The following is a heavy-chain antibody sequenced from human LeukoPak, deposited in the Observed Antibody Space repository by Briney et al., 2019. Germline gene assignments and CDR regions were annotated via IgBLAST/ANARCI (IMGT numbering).Heavy chain of an antibody. V-gene: IGHV1-24*01. CDR3: ARDTTRGVIDGGMDY. Sequence: ASVKVSCKVSGYTLTELSMHCVRQAPGKGLEWMGGFDPEDGETIYAQKFQGRVTMTEDTSTDTAYMELSSLRSEDTAVYYCARDTTRGVIDGGMDYWGQGTLVTVSS. D-gene: IGHD3-10*01. CDR2: FDPEDGET. CDR1: GYTLTELS. J-gene: IGHJ4*02.